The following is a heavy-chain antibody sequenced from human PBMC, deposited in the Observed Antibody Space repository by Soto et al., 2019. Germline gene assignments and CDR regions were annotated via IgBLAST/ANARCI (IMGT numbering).Heavy chain of an antibody. CDR3: ARVERGTATTVVDAFDI. D-gene: IGHD1-1*01. V-gene: IGHV4-34*01. J-gene: IGHJ3*02. Sequence: QVQLQQWGAGLLKPSETLSLTCAVYGGFVSSGSYYWSWIRQPPGKGLEWIGEMSHSGGTHFYPSLKSRGTISVDTSKNQFSLKMSSVTAADTALYYCARVERGTATTVVDAFDIWGPGTMVTVSS. CDR2: MSHSGGT. CDR1: GGFVSSGSYY.